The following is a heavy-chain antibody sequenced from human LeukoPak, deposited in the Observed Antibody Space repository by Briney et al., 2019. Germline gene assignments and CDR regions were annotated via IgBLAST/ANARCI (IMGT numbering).Heavy chain of an antibody. J-gene: IGHJ4*02. CDR1: GFTFSSYS. V-gene: IGHV3-48*01. CDR3: ARVQYYYDSSGYHDY. D-gene: IGHD3-22*01. Sequence: GGSLRLSCAASGFTFSSYSMNWVRQAPGKGLEWVSYISSSSSTIYYADSVKGRFTISRDNAKNSLYLQMNSLRAEDTAVYYCARVQYYYDSSGYHDYWGQGTLVTVSS. CDR2: ISSSSSTI.